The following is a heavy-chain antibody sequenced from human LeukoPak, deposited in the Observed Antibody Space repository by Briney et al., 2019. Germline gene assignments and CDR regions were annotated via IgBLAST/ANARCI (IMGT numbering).Heavy chain of an antibody. CDR1: GGSISSSSFY. D-gene: IGHD2-8*01. V-gene: IGHV4-39*07. J-gene: IGHJ4*02. Sequence: SETLSLTCTVSGGSISSSSFYWGWIRHPPGKGLEGIGNIYYSGSTYYNPSLKRRITISVETSKNEFSLKLSSVTAADTAVYYCARDSNDLLMVYAMFDYWGQGTLVTVSS. CDR2: IYYSGST. CDR3: ARDSNDLLMVYAMFDY.